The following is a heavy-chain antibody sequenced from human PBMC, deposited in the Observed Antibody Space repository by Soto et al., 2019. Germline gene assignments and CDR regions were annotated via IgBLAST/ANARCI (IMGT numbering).Heavy chain of an antibody. CDR3: ARTYGSGDYFLPFEY. CDR1: GYMFNTYG. CDR2: ISVYNGNI. V-gene: IGHV1-18*01. J-gene: IGHJ4*02. Sequence: QVQLLQSGAEVKKPGASVKVSCKASGYMFNTYGITWVRQAPGQGLEWRGRISVYNGNIDYAQKFEGRVTMTTDTSTSTAYMELKSMTSDDTAVYYCARTYGSGDYFLPFEYWGQGTPVSVSS. D-gene: IGHD3-10*01.